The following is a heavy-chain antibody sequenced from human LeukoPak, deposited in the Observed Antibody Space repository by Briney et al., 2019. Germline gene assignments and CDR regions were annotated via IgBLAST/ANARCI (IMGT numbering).Heavy chain of an antibody. V-gene: IGHV1-24*01. J-gene: IGHJ5*02. D-gene: IGHD6-13*01. CDR3: ATLDPTGIAALSWFDP. Sequence: ASVKVSCKVSGYTLTELSMHWVRQAPGKGLEWMGGFDPEDGETIYAQKFQGRVTMTEDTSTDTAYMELSSLRSEDTAVYYCATLDPTGIAALSWFDPWGQGTLVTVSS. CDR2: FDPEDGET. CDR1: GYTLTELS.